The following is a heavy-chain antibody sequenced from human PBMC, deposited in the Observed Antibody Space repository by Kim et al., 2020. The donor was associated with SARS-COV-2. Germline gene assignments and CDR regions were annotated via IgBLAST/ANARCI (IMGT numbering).Heavy chain of an antibody. CDR3: ARRTDYQNFDY. J-gene: IGHJ4*02. CDR1: GYTFPIYA. CDR2: INAGNGIT. V-gene: IGHV1-3*01. Sequence: ASVKVSCKPSGYTFPIYAIHWVRQAPGQRLEWMGWINAGNGITYYSQKFQGRVTFSRDTFATTAYMELSSLRSEDTAVYYCARRTDYQNFDYLGQGTLV. D-gene: IGHD4-17*01.